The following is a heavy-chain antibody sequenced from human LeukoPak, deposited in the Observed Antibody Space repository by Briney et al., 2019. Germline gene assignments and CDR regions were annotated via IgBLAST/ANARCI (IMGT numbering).Heavy chain of an antibody. CDR1: GFTFSSYW. D-gene: IGHD4-11*01. J-gene: IGHJ5*02. Sequence: GGPLRLSCAASGFTFSSYWMSWVRQAPGKGLEWVANIKQDGSEKYYVDSVKGRFTISRDNAKNSLYLQMNSLRAEDTAVYYCARDVPFKGYSSWFDPWGQGTLVTVSS. CDR2: IKQDGSEK. V-gene: IGHV3-7*01. CDR3: ARDVPFKGYSSWFDP.